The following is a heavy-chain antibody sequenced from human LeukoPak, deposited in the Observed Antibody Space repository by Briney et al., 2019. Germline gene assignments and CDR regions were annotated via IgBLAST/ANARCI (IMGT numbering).Heavy chain of an antibody. Sequence: GGSLRLSCEASGFTFSTFAMIWVRQPPGKGLEWVSSIFPSGGEIHYADSVRGRFTISRDNAKNSLYLQMDSLRAEDTAVYYCARRFDYWGQGTLVTVSS. CDR1: GFTFSTFA. J-gene: IGHJ4*02. V-gene: IGHV3-23*01. CDR2: IFPSGGEI. CDR3: ARRFDY.